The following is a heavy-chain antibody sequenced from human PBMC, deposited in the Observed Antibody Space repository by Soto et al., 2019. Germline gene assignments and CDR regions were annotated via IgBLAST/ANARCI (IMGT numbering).Heavy chain of an antibody. J-gene: IGHJ6*03. CDR1: GGSISSGGYY. CDR3: ARGRNIPDYYYYMDV. Sequence: QVQLQESGPGLVKPSQTLSLTCTVSGGSISSGGYYWSWIRQHPGKGLEWIGYIYYSGSTYYNPSLKSRVTISVDTSKNHFSLKLSSATAADTAVYYCARGRNIPDYYYYMDVWGKGTTVTVSS. D-gene: IGHD2-2*02. CDR2: IYYSGST. V-gene: IGHV4-31*03.